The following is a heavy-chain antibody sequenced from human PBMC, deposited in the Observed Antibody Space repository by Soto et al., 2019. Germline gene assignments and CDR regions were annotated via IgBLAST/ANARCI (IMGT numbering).Heavy chain of an antibody. CDR2: INHSGST. V-gene: IGHV4-34*01. J-gene: IGHJ6*02. Sequence: SETLSLTCAVYGGSFSGYYWSWIRQPPGKGLEWIGEINHSGSTNYNPSLKSRVTISVDTSKNQFSLKLSSVTAADTAVYYCARAKTTIFGVDIPLDVWGQGTTVTVSS. CDR1: GGSFSGYY. CDR3: ARAKTTIFGVDIPLDV. D-gene: IGHD3-3*01.